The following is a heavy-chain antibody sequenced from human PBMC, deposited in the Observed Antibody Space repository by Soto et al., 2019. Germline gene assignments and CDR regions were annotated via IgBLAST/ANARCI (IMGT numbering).Heavy chain of an antibody. CDR2: IKSKADGGTT. J-gene: IGHJ4*02. CDR1: GFGFNYAC. D-gene: IGHD3-3*01. Sequence: PEGSLRLSCAVSGFGFNYACLNGFLHAPWKGLDWVGRIKSKADGGTTDYDAAVKGRFTPSRDESKNTLYLQMDSLKTEDTAVYYCTKPHWSRYNSFENWGQGTLVPVSS. CDR3: TKPHWSRYNSFEN. V-gene: IGHV3-15*07.